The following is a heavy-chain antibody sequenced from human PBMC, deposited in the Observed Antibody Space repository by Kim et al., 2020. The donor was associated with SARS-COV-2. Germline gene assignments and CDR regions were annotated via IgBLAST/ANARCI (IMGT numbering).Heavy chain of an antibody. CDR3: ARERGTTVDFDY. Sequence: GGSLRLSCAASGFTFSSYGMHWVRQAPGKGLEWVAVIWYDGSNKYYADSVKGRFTISRDNSKNTLYLQMNSLRAEDTAVYYCARERGTTVDFDYWGQGTLGTVSS. D-gene: IGHD1-7*01. CDR2: IWYDGSNK. J-gene: IGHJ4*02. V-gene: IGHV3-33*01. CDR1: GFTFSSYG.